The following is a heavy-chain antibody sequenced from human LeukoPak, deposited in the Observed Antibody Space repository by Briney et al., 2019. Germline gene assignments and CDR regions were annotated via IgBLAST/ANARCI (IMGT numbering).Heavy chain of an antibody. CDR3: ARVFSGALTFDH. CDR1: GFTFSTHE. V-gene: IGHV3-21*01. D-gene: IGHD3-9*01. J-gene: IGHJ4*02. Sequence: GGSQSLSRAASGFTFSTHEMNWVRQAPGKGLQWVSSITSSSSYIYYADSAKGRFTISRDNAKNSLFLQMNSLRAEDTAVYYCARVFSGALTFDHWGQGTLVAVSS. CDR2: ITSSSSYI.